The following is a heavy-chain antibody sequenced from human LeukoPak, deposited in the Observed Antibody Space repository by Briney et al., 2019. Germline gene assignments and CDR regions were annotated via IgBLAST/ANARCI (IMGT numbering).Heavy chain of an antibody. D-gene: IGHD6-19*01. CDR2: ISSSSSAI. J-gene: IGHJ3*02. CDR1: GFSFDNYD. CDR3: ARIAMAGIGDGFDI. Sequence: PGGSLRLSCAASGFSFDNYDMNWVRQAPGKGLEWLSYISSSSSAIKYAGSVKTRFLISRDNARNSLYLQMNSLRAEDTALYYCARIAMAGIGDGFDIWGQGIMVTVSS. V-gene: IGHV3-48*01.